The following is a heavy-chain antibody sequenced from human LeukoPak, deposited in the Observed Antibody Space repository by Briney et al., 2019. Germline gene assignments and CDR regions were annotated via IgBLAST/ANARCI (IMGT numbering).Heavy chain of an antibody. J-gene: IGHJ4*02. D-gene: IGHD3-10*01. V-gene: IGHV3-7*01. CDR3: ARLLVYNSGGEAFDY. CDR2: IKYDGSEK. Sequence: GGSLRLSCAASGFTFSSYSMNWVRQAPGKGLEWVANIKYDGSEKYYVDSVKGRFTISRDNAKNSLYLQMNSLRAEDTAVYYCARLLVYNSGGEAFDYWGPGTLVTVSS. CDR1: GFTFSSYS.